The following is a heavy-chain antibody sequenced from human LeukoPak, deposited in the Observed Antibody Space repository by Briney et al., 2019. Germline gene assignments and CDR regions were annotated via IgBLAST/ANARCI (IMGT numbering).Heavy chain of an antibody. CDR1: GFTFSNAW. CDR3: TTDLPSDYGDYGVAPF. D-gene: IGHD4-17*01. CDR2: IKSKTDGGTT. V-gene: IGHV3-15*01. J-gene: IGHJ4*02. Sequence: GGSLRLSCAASGFTFSNAWMSWVRQAPGKGLEWVGRIKSKTDGGTTDYAAPVKGRFTISRDDSKNTLYLQMNSLKTEDTAVYYCTTDLPSDYGDYGVAPFWGQGTLVTVSS.